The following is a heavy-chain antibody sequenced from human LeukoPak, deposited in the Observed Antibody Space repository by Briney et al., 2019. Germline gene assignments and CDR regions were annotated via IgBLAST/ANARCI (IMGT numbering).Heavy chain of an antibody. CDR1: GGSISSYY. Sequence: SETLSLTCTVSGGSISSYYWSWIRQPPGKGLEWIGYIYYSGSTNYNPSLKSRVTISVDTSKNQFSLRLSSVTAADTAVYYCARVLGGERYCSSTSCYRFDHWGQGTLVTVSS. CDR3: ARVLGGERYCSSTSCYRFDH. V-gene: IGHV4-59*01. D-gene: IGHD2-2*02. CDR2: IYYSGST. J-gene: IGHJ4*02.